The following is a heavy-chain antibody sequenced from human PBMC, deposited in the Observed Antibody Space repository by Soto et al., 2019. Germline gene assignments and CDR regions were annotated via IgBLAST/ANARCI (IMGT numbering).Heavy chain of an antibody. J-gene: IGHJ5*02. CDR2: ISGSGQTT. V-gene: IGHV3-23*01. D-gene: IGHD3-3*01. CDR1: GFTFSRLA. CDR3: AKDQRKPAIFGVVTLS. Sequence: GSLRLSCAGSGFTFSRLAKSLGRQVSGKGLEWVSAISGSGQTTYYADSVKGRFTVSRDNANNTLYLQMNSLRAEDTAVYYCAKDQRKPAIFGVVTLSWGQGTLVTVSS.